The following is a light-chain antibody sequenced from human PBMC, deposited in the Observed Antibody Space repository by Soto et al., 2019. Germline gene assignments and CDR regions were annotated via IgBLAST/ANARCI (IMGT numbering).Light chain of an antibody. V-gene: IGLV2-14*03. CDR2: DVT. J-gene: IGLJ1*01. CDR1: NSDVGGYNY. Sequence: QSVLAQPASVSGSPGQSIAISCTGTNSDVGGYNYASWYQHHPGKAPKLLIYDVTNRPSGVSNRFSATKSGNTASLTISGLQAEDEADYYCSSYSISTAYLFGTGTKVTVL. CDR3: SSYSISTAYL.